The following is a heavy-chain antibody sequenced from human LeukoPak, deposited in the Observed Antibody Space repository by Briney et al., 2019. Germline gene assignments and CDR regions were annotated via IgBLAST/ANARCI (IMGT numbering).Heavy chain of an antibody. CDR3: ARGAPPYYDIPQGMDV. J-gene: IGHJ6*02. CDR2: IIPILGIA. D-gene: IGHD3-9*01. V-gene: IGHV1-69*04. CDR1: GGTFSSYA. Sequence: ASVNVSCKASGGTFSSYAISWVRQAPGQGLEWMGRIIPILGIANYAQKFQGRVTITADKSTSTAYMELSSLRSEDTAVYYCARGAPPYYDIPQGMDVWGQGTTVTVSS.